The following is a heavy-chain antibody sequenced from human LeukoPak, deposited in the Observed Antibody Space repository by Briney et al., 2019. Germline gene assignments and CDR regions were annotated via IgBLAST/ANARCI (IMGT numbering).Heavy chain of an antibody. CDR2: ISGSGGST. J-gene: IGHJ4*02. D-gene: IGHD4-17*01. Sequence: GGSLRLSCAASGFTFISYAMSWVRQAPGKGLEFVSVISGSGGSTYYADSMKGRFTISRDNSKNTLYLQMNSLRAEDTAVYYCAKDPGGDYASYFDYWGQGTLVTVSS. CDR3: AKDPGGDYASYFDY. V-gene: IGHV3-23*01. CDR1: GFTFISYA.